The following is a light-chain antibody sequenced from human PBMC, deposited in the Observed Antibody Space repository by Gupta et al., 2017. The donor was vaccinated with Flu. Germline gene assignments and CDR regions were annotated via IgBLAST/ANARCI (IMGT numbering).Light chain of an antibody. J-gene: IGLJ2*01. V-gene: IGLV1-51*01. Sequence: TLSCSGSSSNFCNNYVSWYQPLPATAPQVLLSANPQRPSGIPDRFSGSQSGTSATLAITGLQTGDAGAFYCRPWASSLIFLFGGGTKLTVL. CDR2: ANP. CDR3: RPWASSLIFL. CDR1: SSNFCNNY.